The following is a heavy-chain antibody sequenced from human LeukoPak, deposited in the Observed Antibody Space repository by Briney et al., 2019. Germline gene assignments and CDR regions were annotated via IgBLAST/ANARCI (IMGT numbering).Heavy chain of an antibody. CDR2: IKQDGSEK. V-gene: IGHV3-7*01. J-gene: IGHJ4*02. CDR3: ARDLVEYSSSAGDY. CDR1: GFTFSSYW. D-gene: IGHD6-6*01. Sequence: GGSLRLSCAASGFTFSSYWMSWVRQAPGKGLEWVANIKQDGSEKYYVGSVKGRFTISRDNAKNSLYLQMNSLRAEDTAVYYCARDLVEYSSSAGDYWGQGTLVTVSS.